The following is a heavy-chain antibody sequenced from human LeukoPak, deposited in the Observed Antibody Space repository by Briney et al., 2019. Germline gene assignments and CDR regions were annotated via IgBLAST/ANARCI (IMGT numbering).Heavy chain of an antibody. CDR2: INGNSGNT. J-gene: IGHJ5*02. CDR1: GYTFTGYY. CDR3: AREGKGEIVGATANWFDP. D-gene: IGHD1-26*01. V-gene: IGHV1-18*04. Sequence: ASVKVSCKASGYTFTGYYMHWVRQAPGQGLEWLGWINGNSGNTNSIQKVQDRIIMTTDTSTNTVYMELRSLGSDDTAVYYCAREGKGEIVGATANWFDPWGQGTLVTVSS.